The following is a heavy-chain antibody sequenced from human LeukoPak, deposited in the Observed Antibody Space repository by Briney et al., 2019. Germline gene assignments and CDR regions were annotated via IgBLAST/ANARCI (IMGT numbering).Heavy chain of an antibody. CDR3: ARDKGTSYLSSFDY. D-gene: IGHD6-6*01. J-gene: IGHJ4*02. V-gene: IGHV4-38-2*02. CDR2: IDHSGSS. CDR1: GYSISSGYY. Sequence: KASETLSLTCTVSGYSISSGYYWGWIRQPPGKGLEWIGSIDHSGSSHYNPSLKSRVTISVDTSKNQFSLKLSSVTAADTAVYYCARDKGTSYLSSFDYWDQGTLVTVSS.